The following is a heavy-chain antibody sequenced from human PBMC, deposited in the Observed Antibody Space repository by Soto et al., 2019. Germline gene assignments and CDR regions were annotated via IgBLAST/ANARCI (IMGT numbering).Heavy chain of an antibody. V-gene: IGHV1-69*13. J-gene: IGHJ6*02. D-gene: IGHD3-9*01. CDR3: ARGHYDILSGPNYYYYYGMDV. Sequence: SVKVSCKASGGTFSSYAISWVRQAPGQGLEWMGGIIPIFGTANYAQKFQGRVTITADESTSTAYMELSSLRSEDTAVYYCARGHYDILSGPNYYYYYGMDVWGQGTTVTVSS. CDR2: IIPIFGTA. CDR1: GGTFSSYA.